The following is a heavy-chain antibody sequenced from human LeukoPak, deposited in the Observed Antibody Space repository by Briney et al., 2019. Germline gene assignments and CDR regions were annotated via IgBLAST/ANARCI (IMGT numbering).Heavy chain of an antibody. J-gene: IGHJ5*02. Sequence: ASVKVSCKASGYTFTSYGISWVRQAPGQGLEWMGWISAYNGNTNYAQKLQGRVTMTTDTSTSTAYMELRSLRSDDTAVYYCARDPRPRYRSSTSCYDSYWFDPWGQGTLVTVSS. CDR3: ARDPRPRYRSSTSCYDSYWFDP. V-gene: IGHV1-18*01. CDR2: ISAYNGNT. CDR1: GYTFTSYG. D-gene: IGHD2-2*01.